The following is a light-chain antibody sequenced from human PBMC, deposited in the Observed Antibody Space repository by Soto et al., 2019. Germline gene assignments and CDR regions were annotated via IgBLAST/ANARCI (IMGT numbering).Light chain of an antibody. CDR1: SGHSNYA. V-gene: IGLV4-69*01. J-gene: IGLJ3*02. CDR3: QTWGTGIGWV. CDR2: LNSDGSH. Sequence: QLVLTQSPSASASLGASVKLTCTLSSGHSNYAIAWHQQQPEKGPRYLMKLNSDGSHSKGDGIPDRFSGSRSGAERYLTISSLQSEDEADYYCQTWGTGIGWVFGGGTKLTVL.